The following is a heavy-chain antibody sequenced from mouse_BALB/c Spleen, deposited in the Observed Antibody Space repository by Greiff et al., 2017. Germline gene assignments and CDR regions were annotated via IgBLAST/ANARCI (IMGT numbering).Heavy chain of an antibody. CDR1: GFTFSSYA. CDR2: ISSGGSYT. Sequence: EVMLVESGGGLVKPGGSLNLSCAASGFTFSSYAMSWVRQTPEKRLEWVATISSGGSYTYYPDSVKGRFTISRDNAKNTLYLQMSSLRSEDTAMYYCARLDGYSVDYWGQGTTLTVSS. D-gene: IGHD2-3*01. CDR3: ARLDGYSVDY. J-gene: IGHJ2*01. V-gene: IGHV5-9-1*01.